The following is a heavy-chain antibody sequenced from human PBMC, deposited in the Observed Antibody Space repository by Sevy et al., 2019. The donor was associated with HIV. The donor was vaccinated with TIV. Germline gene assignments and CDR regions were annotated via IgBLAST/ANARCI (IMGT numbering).Heavy chain of an antibody. CDR3: ARAVEDYSDSSGWDWYFDL. CDR2: IFASSNT. J-gene: IGHJ2*01. CDR1: GITVSSNY. D-gene: IGHD3-22*01. Sequence: GGSLRLSCAVSGITVSSNYMGWVRQAPGKGLQWVSGIFASSNTHFADSVKGRFSISRDNSKNTLSLQMNSLRDEDTAVYYCARAVEDYSDSSGWDWYFDLWGRGTLVTVSS. V-gene: IGHV3-66*01.